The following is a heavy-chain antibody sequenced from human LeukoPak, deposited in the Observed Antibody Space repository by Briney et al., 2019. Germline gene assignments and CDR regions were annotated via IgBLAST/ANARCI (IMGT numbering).Heavy chain of an antibody. D-gene: IGHD6-19*01. CDR3: ARRRSEEFDFDC. CDR1: GYTFTSYG. J-gene: IGHJ4*02. Sequence: ASVKVSCKASGYTFTSYGISWVRQAPGQGLEWVGSISAYSGNTNYAQKLQGRVTMTTDTSTSTAYMELRSLRSDDTAVYYCARRRSEEFDFDCWGQGTLVTVSS. V-gene: IGHV1-18*01. CDR2: ISAYSGNT.